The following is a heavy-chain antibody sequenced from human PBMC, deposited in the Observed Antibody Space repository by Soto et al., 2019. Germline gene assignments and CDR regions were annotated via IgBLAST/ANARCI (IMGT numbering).Heavy chain of an antibody. Sequence: QVQLVESGGGVVQPGRSLRLSCAASGFTFSSYGMHWVRQAPGKGLEWVAVISYDGSNKYYADSVKGRFTISRDNSKNTLYLQMNSLRAEDTAVYYCAKGGLRYCSSTSCDEDYYYCMDVWGQGTTVTVSS. D-gene: IGHD2-2*01. CDR1: GFTFSSYG. CDR2: ISYDGSNK. V-gene: IGHV3-30*18. J-gene: IGHJ6*02. CDR3: AKGGLRYCSSTSCDEDYYYCMDV.